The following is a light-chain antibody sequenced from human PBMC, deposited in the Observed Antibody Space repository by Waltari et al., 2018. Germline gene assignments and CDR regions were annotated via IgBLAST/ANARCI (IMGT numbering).Light chain of an antibody. CDR3: CSYAGGRTFPYV. J-gene: IGLJ1*01. CDR2: EVT. Sequence: QSALTQPASVSGSPGQSITISCTGTSGDVGTYNLVSWYQQHPGEVPKLIIYEVTKRPSGGYNRFSGSNSGNTASLTISGLQAEDAADYYCCSYAGGRTFPYVFGTGTKVTVL. CDR1: SGDVGTYNL. V-gene: IGLV2-23*02.